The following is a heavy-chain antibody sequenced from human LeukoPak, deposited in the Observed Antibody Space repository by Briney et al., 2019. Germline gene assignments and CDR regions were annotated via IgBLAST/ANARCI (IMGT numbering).Heavy chain of an antibody. J-gene: IGHJ4*02. V-gene: IGHV1-69*13. CDR3: ARDGGSSWYLDY. D-gene: IGHD6-13*01. Sequence: SVKVSCKASGYTFTSYGISWVRQAPGQGLEWMGGIIPIFGTANYAQKFQGRVTITADESTSTAYMELSSLRSEDTAVYYCARDGGSSWYLDYWGQGTLVTVSS. CDR1: GYTFTSYG. CDR2: IIPIFGTA.